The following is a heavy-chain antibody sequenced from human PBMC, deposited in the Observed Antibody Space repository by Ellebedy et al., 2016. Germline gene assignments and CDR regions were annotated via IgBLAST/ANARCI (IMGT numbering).Heavy chain of an antibody. CDR3: ARVEILFYYDTSGNDYGADHFDF. D-gene: IGHD3-22*01. V-gene: IGHV3-7*03. CDR2: IKQDGSEK. Sequence: GGSLRLSXAASRFTFSNFWMSWVRQAPGKGLEWVANIKQDGSEKSYVDSVKGRFTISRDNAKNSLYLQMNSLRAEDTAVYYCARVEILFYYDTSGNDYGADHFDFWGQGTLVTVSS. J-gene: IGHJ4*02. CDR1: RFTFSNFW.